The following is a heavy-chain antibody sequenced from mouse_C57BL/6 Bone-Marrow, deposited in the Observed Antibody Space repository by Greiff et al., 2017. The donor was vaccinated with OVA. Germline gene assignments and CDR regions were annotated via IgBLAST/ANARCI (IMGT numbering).Heavy chain of an antibody. CDR2: ISYSGST. CDR1: GYSITSDY. CDR3: ARAYYGTSYWYFDV. D-gene: IGHD2-1*01. Sequence: EVQLVESGPGLAKPSQTLSLTCSVTGYSITSDYWNWIRKFPGNKLEYMGYISYSGSTYYNPSLKSRISITRDTSKNQYYLQLTSVTTEDTATYCCARAYYGTSYWYFDVWGTGTTVTVSS. V-gene: IGHV3-8*01. J-gene: IGHJ1*03.